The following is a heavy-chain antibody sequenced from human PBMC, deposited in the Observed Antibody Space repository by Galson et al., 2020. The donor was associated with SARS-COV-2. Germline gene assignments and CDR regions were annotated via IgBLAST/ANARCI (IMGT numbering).Heavy chain of an antibody. J-gene: IGHJ4*02. CDR1: GFTFSSYR. CDR3: ARGDMGNDYFDY. D-gene: IGHD7-27*01. Sequence: ALHGESLKITCAASGFTFSSYRMHWVRQATGKGLVWVSRIYSEGSSTSYADSVKGRFTISGDNAKNTLYLQMNSLRAEDTAVYYCARGDMGNDYFDYWGQGTLVTVSS. CDR2: IYSEGSST. V-gene: IGHV3-74*01.